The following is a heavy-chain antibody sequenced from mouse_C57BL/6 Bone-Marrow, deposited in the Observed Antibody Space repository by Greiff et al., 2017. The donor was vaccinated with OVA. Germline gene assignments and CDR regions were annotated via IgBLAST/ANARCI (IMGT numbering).Heavy chain of an antibody. CDR2: IDPETGGT. V-gene: IGHV1-15*01. CDR1: GYTFTDYE. CDR3: TRPPLYYFDY. D-gene: IGHD2-4*01. J-gene: IGHJ3*01. Sequence: QVQLQQSGAELVRPGASVTLSCKASGYTFTDYEMHWVKQTPVHGLEWIGAIDPETGGTAYNQKFKGKAILTADKSSSTAYMELRSLTSEDSAVYYCTRPPLYYFDYWGQGTLVTVSA.